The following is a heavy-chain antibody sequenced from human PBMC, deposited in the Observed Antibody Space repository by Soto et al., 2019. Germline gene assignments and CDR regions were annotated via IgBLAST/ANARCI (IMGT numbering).Heavy chain of an antibody. CDR3: AREEAGSGFVFDC. Sequence: QVQLVESGGGVVQPGRSLRLSCAASGFTFSSYAMHWVRQAPDKGLEWVAVISNAGSNKYYADSVKGRFTISRDNSKNTLYLQMNSLRAEDTAVYYCAREEAGSGFVFDCWGQGTLVTVSS. J-gene: IGHJ4*02. D-gene: IGHD3-3*01. CDR2: ISNAGSNK. CDR1: GFTFSSYA. V-gene: IGHV3-30-3*01.